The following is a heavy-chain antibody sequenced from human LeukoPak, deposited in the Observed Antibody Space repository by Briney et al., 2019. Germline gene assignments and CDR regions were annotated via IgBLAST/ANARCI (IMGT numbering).Heavy chain of an antibody. J-gene: IGHJ6*03. V-gene: IGHV1-2*02. CDR1: EYTFTDYY. CDR3: ARGVAGPYYYYYMDV. Sequence: GASVKVSCKASEYTFTDYYMHWVRQAPGQGLEWMGRINPNSGGTNYAQKFQGRVTMTRDTSISTAYMELSRLTSDDTAVYYCARGVAGPYYYYYMDVWGRGTTVTVSS. CDR2: INPNSGGT. D-gene: IGHD6-19*01.